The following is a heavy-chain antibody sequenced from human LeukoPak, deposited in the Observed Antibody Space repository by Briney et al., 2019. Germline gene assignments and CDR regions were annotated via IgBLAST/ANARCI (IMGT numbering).Heavy chain of an antibody. V-gene: IGHV4-59*12. D-gene: IGHD1-26*01. Sequence: PSETLSLTCTVSGGSISSYYWSWIRQPPGKGLEWIGYIYYSGSTYYNPSLKSRVTISVDTSKNQFSLKLSSVTAADTAVYYCARAGYSGSLTFGYWGQGTLVTVSS. CDR1: GGSISSYY. CDR2: IYYSGST. CDR3: ARAGYSGSLTFGY. J-gene: IGHJ4*02.